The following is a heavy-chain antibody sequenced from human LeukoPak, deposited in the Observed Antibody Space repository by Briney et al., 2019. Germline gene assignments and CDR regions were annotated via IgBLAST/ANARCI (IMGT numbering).Heavy chain of an antibody. Sequence: SETLSLTCTVSGGSITSSSYYWGWIRQPPGKGLEWIGSISYSGNTYYNPSLKSRVTISVDTSKNQFSLKLSSVTAADTAVYYCARVCLEFGEFNTFYYYYYMDVWGKGTTVTVSS. V-gene: IGHV4-39*07. D-gene: IGHD3-10*01. J-gene: IGHJ6*03. CDR3: ARVCLEFGEFNTFYYYYYMDV. CDR2: ISYSGNT. CDR1: GGSITSSSYY.